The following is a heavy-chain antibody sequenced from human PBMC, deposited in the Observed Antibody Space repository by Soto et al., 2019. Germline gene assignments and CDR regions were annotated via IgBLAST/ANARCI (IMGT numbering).Heavy chain of an antibody. V-gene: IGHV3-53*01. D-gene: IGHD1-26*01. CDR3: ARAMPGGPYDS. Sequence: EGQLVESGGGVFQPGGSLTLSCAVSGFTVSGTYMTWVRQAPGKGLQCVSVIYRDDSTYYSDSVKGRFTISRDNAENTGFLHMNNLRVDDTAIYYCARAMPGGPYDSWGRGTLVTVSA. CDR1: GFTVSGTY. J-gene: IGHJ5*01. CDR2: IYRDDST.